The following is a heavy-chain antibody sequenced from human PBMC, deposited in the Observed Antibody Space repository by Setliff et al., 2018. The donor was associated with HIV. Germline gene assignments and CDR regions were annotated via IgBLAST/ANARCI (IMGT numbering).Heavy chain of an antibody. D-gene: IGHD3-10*01. Sequence: PSETLSLTCTVSGGFISSSSYYWGWIRQPPVKGLEWIGSIFNDGRTYYNPSLKSRITIPMDKSTNQFALKLSSLTAADTAVYFCARHFPSISLCFGDPGPFDRWGQGALVTSPQ. J-gene: IGHJ4*02. CDR3: ARHFPSISLCFGDPGPFDR. CDR1: GGFISSSSYY. V-gene: IGHV4-39*01. CDR2: IFNDGRT.